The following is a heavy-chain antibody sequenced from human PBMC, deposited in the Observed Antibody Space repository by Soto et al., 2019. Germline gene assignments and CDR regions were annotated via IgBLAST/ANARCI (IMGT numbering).Heavy chain of an antibody. D-gene: IGHD5-12*01. CDR1: GYTFTGYY. V-gene: IGHV1-46*01. CDR2: INPSGGGA. CDR3: ARGLIISSGYDSYYYYMDV. Sequence: GASVKVSCKASGYTFTGYYMHWVRQAPGQGLEWMGIINPSGGGATYAQKFQDRVTMTRNTSTSTAYMDLSSLRSEDTAVYYCARGLIISSGYDSYYYYMDVWGKGTTVTVSS. J-gene: IGHJ6*03.